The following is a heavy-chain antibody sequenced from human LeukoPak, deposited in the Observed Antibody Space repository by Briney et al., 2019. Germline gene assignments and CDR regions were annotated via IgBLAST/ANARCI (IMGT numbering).Heavy chain of an antibody. CDR1: GGSISSGDYY. V-gene: IGHV4-30-4*08. CDR3: ARAMRRRPDAFDI. CDR2: IYYSGST. Sequence: PSQTLSLTCTVSGGSISSGDYYWSWIRQPPGKGLEWIGYIYYSGSTYYNPSLKSRVTISVDTSKNQFSLKLSSVTAADTAVYYCARAMRRRPDAFDIWGQGTMVTVSS. J-gene: IGHJ3*02.